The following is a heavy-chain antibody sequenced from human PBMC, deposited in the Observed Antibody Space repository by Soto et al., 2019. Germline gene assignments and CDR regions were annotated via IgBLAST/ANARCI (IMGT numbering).Heavy chain of an antibody. CDR1: GFSLSTSGVG. Sequence: SGPTLVNPTQTLTLTCTFSGFSLSTSGVGVGWIRQPPGKALEWLALIYWNDDKRYSPSLKSRLTITKDTPKNQVVLTMTNMDPVDTATYYCAHSLIAVAGTSVHYFDYRGQGTLVTVSS. V-gene: IGHV2-5*01. J-gene: IGHJ4*02. CDR3: AHSLIAVAGTSVHYFDY. CDR2: IYWNDDK. D-gene: IGHD6-19*01.